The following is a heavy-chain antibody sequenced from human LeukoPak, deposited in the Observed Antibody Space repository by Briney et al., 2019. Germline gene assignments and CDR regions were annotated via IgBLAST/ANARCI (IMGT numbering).Heavy chain of an antibody. CDR2: NDKKDNLYAT. D-gene: IGHD2-15*01. Sequence: GGSLRLSCVASGFTFSGSAVHWVRQSSGKGLEWVGHNDKKDNLYATAYAESVKGRFTISRDDSKDTAFLHMDSLKTEDTALYYCTRDRGTYNWFDPWGQGTLVTVSS. J-gene: IGHJ5*02. V-gene: IGHV3-73*01. CDR1: GFTFSGSA. CDR3: TRDRGTYNWFDP.